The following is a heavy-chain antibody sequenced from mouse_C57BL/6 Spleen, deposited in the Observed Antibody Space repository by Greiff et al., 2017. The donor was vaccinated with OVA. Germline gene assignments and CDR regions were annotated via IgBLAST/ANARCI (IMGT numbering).Heavy chain of an antibody. CDR2: IYPGDGDT. Sequence: QVQLKQSGPELVKPGASVKISCKASGYAFSSSWMNWVKQRPGKGLEWIGRIYPGDGDTNYNGKFKGKATLTADKSSSTAYMQLSSLTSEDSAVYFCARVYYGSSFYAMDYWGQGTSVTVSS. J-gene: IGHJ4*01. CDR3: ARVYYGSSFYAMDY. CDR1: GYAFSSSW. V-gene: IGHV1-82*01. D-gene: IGHD1-1*01.